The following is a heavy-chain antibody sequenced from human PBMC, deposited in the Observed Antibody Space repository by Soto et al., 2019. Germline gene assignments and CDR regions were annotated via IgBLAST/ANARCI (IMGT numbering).Heavy chain of an antibody. CDR3: AASILYYGMDV. J-gene: IGHJ6*02. V-gene: IGHV5-51*01. Sequence: SLKLSDKGCGGSLSSSWIGWVLQMPGKGLEWMGIIYPGDSDTRYSPSFQGQVTISADKSISTAYLQWSSLKASDTAMYYCAASILYYGMDVLGQGTTVTVSS. CDR2: IYPGDSDT. CDR1: GGSLSSSW.